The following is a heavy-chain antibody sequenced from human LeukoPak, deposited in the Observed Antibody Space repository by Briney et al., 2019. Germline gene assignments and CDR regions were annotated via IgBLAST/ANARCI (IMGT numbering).Heavy chain of an antibody. CDR1: GYTFTSYY. V-gene: IGHV1-8*02. J-gene: IGHJ2*01. D-gene: IGHD6-13*01. CDR3: ARGRRYSSSWYEDFDL. Sequence: ASVKVSCKASGYTFTSYYMHWVRQAPGQGLERMGIINPNSGNTGYAQKFQGRVTMTTNTSISTAYMELNSLKSEDTAVYYCARGRRYSSSWYEDFDLWGRGTLVTVSS. CDR2: INPNSGNT.